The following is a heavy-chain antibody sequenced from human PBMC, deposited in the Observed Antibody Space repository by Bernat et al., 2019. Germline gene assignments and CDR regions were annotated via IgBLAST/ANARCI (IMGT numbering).Heavy chain of an antibody. Sequence: QITLKESGPTLVKPTQTLTLTCTFSGFSLSTSGVGVGWIRQPPGKALEWLALIYWDDDKRYSPSLKSRLTITKDTSKNQVVLTMTNMDPVGTATYYCAQHRRGPDSSGYYSGGYYFDYWGQGTLVTVSS. D-gene: IGHD3-22*01. CDR2: IYWDDDK. J-gene: IGHJ4*02. V-gene: IGHV2-5*02. CDR3: AQHRRGPDSSGYYSGGYYFDY. CDR1: GFSLSTSGVG.